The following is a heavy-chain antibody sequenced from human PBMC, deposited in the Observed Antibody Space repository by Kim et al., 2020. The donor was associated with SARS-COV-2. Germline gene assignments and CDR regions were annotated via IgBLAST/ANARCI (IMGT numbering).Heavy chain of an antibody. CDR3: GRGHYGLDV. CDR1: GFTFSDHW. CDR2: IKSDGGQK. V-gene: IGHV3-7*03. Sequence: GGSLRLSCTGAGFTFSDHWVTWVRQVTGKGLEWVAHIKSDGGQKDYVDSVKGRFTISRDNAKNSVYLQVNSLRAEDTAVYYCGRGHYGLDVWGQGTTVIV. J-gene: IGHJ6*02.